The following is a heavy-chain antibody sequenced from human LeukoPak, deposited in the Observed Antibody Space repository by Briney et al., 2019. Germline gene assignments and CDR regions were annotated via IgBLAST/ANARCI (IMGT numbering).Heavy chain of an antibody. CDR2: INEDGSEK. V-gene: IGHV3-7*03. J-gene: IGHJ4*02. CDR1: GVIFSRYW. D-gene: IGHD2-15*01. Sequence: PGGSLRLSCAASGVIFSRYWTTWFRQAPGKGLEWVANINEDGSEKHYVDSLNGRFTISRDNAKNSLYLQMTSLRVDDTAVYYCAGGLGWTFGYWGQGTLVTVSS. CDR3: AGGLGWTFGY.